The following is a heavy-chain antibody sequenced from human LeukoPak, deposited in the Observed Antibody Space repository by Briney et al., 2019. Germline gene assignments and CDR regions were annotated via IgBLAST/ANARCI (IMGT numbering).Heavy chain of an antibody. CDR1: GGTFSSYA. V-gene: IGHV1-69*05. J-gene: IGHJ4*02. D-gene: IGHD4-11*01. CDR2: IIPIFGTA. CDR3: AMTPNTVTTSAYYFDY. Sequence: GSSVKVSCKASGGTFSSYAISWVRQAPGQGLEWMGRIIPIFGTANYAQKFQGRVTITTDESTSTAYMELSSLRSEDTAVYYCAMTPNTVTTSAYYFDYWGQGTLVTVSS.